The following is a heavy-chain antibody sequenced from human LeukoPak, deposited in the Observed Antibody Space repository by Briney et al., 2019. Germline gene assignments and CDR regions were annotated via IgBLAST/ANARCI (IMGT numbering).Heavy chain of an antibody. V-gene: IGHV4-39*01. CDR2: GYYSGST. CDR1: GGSISSSDYY. D-gene: IGHD6-13*01. J-gene: IGHJ4*02. Sequence: SETLSLTCTVSGGSISSSDYYWAWVRQPPGKGLEWVGSGYYSGSTYSNQSLKGRVTISVDTSKNQFSLKLYSVTAADTAVYYCARLLAAAKTDYFDYWSQGTKVTVSS. CDR3: ARLLAAAKTDYFDY.